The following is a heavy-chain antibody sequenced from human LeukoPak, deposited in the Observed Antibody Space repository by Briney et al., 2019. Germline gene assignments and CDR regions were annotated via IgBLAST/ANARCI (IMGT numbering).Heavy chain of an antibody. CDR3: ARVLTGGPSYHYYMDV. V-gene: IGHV3-66*01. D-gene: IGHD3-10*01. CDR2: IYRGGST. Sequence: GGSLRLSCAASGFTVSTNYMSWVRQAPGKGLEWVSVIYRGGSTGYADSVKGRFTISRDNSKNTLYFEMNSLRAEDTAVYYCARVLTGGPSYHYYMDVWGKGTTVTISS. J-gene: IGHJ6*03. CDR1: GFTVSTNY.